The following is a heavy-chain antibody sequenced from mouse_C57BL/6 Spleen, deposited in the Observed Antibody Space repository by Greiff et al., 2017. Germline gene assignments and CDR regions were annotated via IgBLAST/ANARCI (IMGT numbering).Heavy chain of an antibody. V-gene: IGHV1-55*01. Sequence: QVQLQQPGAELVKPGASVKMSCKASGYTFTSYWITWVKQRPGQGLEWIGDIYPGSGSTNYNEKFKSKATLTGDKSSSTAYMQLSSLTSEDSAVYYCARESLRGLFAYWGQGTLVTVSA. CDR3: ARESLRGLFAY. D-gene: IGHD6-2*01. CDR1: GYTFTSYW. J-gene: IGHJ3*01. CDR2: IYPGSGST.